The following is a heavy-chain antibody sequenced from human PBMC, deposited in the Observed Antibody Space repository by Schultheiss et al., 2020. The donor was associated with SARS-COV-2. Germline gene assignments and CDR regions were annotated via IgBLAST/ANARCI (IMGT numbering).Heavy chain of an antibody. J-gene: IGHJ3*02. D-gene: IGHD3-3*01. CDR1: GGSFSGYY. CDR2: IYYTGST. Sequence: SETLSLTCAVYGGSFSGYYWSWIRQPPGKGLEWIGYIYYTGSTNYNPSLKSRVSISVDTSNNQFSLKLSSVTAADTAVYYCARSGVDSDAFDIWGQGTMVTVSS. V-gene: IGHV4-59*01. CDR3: ARSGVDSDAFDI.